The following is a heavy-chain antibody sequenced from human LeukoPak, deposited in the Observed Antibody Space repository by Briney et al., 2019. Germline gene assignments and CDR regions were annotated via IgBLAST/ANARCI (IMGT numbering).Heavy chain of an antibody. D-gene: IGHD4-17*01. CDR2: IYYSGTT. Sequence: PSETLSLTCTVSGGSLSFYYWSWIRQPPGKGLEWIGYIYYSGTTNYNPSLKSRVTISVDTSKNQFSLKLSSVTAADTAVYYCARDNGDYAGINLDYWGQGTLVTVSS. V-gene: IGHV4-59*12. CDR1: GGSLSFYY. J-gene: IGHJ4*02. CDR3: ARDNGDYAGINLDY.